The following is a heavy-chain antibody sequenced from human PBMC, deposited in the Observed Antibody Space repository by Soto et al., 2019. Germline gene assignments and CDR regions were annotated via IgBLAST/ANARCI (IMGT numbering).Heavy chain of an antibody. D-gene: IGHD2-15*01. CDR1: GGTLSNGT. CDR3: ARSVIGGFDI. V-gene: IGHV1-69*02. Sequence: QVQLVQSGAEVKKPGSSVKVSCKASGGTLSNGTISWVRQAPGQGLEWMGRIIPILGIANYAQKSQGRVTITADKSTSTAYMELSSLRSEDTAVFYCARSVIGGFDIWGQGTMVTVSS. CDR2: IIPILGIA. J-gene: IGHJ3*02.